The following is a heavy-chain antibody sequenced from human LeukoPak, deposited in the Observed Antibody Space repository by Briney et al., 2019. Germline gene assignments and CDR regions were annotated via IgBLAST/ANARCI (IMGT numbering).Heavy chain of an antibody. CDR3: ARDAGYDSWTGYYDF. CDR1: GFTFRSYW. D-gene: IGHD3/OR15-3a*01. V-gene: IGHV3-7*05. Sequence: PGGSLRLSCVASGFTFRSYWMSWVRQAPGKGLEWVATIKQDGSEKYYVDSVKGRFTTSRDIAQNSLYLQMNSLRAEDTAVYFCARDAGYDSWTGYYDFWGQGTLVTVSS. J-gene: IGHJ4*02. CDR2: IKQDGSEK.